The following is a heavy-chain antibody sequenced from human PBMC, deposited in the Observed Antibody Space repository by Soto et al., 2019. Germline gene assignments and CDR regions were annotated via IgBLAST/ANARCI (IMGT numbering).Heavy chain of an antibody. V-gene: IGHV4-4*02. CDR2: IYHSGST. CDR1: GGSISSSNW. J-gene: IGHJ5*02. CDR3: ARDISRASVVRGDWFDP. Sequence: QVQLQESGPGLVKPSGTLSLTCAVSGGSISSSNWWSWVRQPPGKGPEWIGEIYHSGSTNYNPSLKSRVTISVDKSKNQFSLKLSSVTAADTAVYYCARDISRASVVRGDWFDPWGPGTLVTVSS. D-gene: IGHD3-10*01.